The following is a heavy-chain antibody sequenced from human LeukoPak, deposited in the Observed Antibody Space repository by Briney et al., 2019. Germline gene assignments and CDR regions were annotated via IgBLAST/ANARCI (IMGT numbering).Heavy chain of an antibody. Sequence: GGSLRLSCAASGFTFSDSYMSWIRQVPGKGLEWISYISDSADTIYYADSVKGRFTISRDNAKNSLYLQMNSLRAEDTAVYYCARGGGDWGEGYFDYWGQGTLVTVSS. CDR2: ISDSADTI. V-gene: IGHV3-11*01. CDR1: GFTFSDSY. D-gene: IGHD3-16*01. J-gene: IGHJ4*02. CDR3: ARGGGDWGEGYFDY.